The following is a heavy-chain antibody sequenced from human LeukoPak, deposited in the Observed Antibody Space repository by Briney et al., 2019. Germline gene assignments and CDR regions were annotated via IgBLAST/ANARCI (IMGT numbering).Heavy chain of an antibody. CDR3: VRDNYDSSGPYYFDY. J-gene: IGHJ4*02. D-gene: IGHD3-22*01. CDR2: IKQDGSEK. CDR1: GFTFSSYW. V-gene: IGHV3-7*01. Sequence: GGSLRLSCAASGFTFSSYWMSWVRQAPGKGLEWVANIKQDGSEKYYVDSVKGRFTISRDNAKNSLYLQMNSLRAEDTAVYYCVRDNYDSSGPYYFDYWGQGTLVTVSS.